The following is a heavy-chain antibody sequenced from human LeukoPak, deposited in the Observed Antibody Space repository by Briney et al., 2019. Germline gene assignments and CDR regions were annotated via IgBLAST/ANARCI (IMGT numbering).Heavy chain of an antibody. J-gene: IGHJ5*02. CDR1: GDSISTYY. D-gene: IGHD6-19*01. Sequence: TSSEPLSLTCTVSGDSISTYYWSWIRQPPGEGLEWIGCICNSGGTNYNPSLKSRVTISVDTSKNQFSLNLSSVTAADTAVYYCAKTGSPNNSGWYRWFDPWGQGTLVTVSS. CDR3: AKTGSPNNSGWYRWFDP. V-gene: IGHV4-4*09. CDR2: ICNSGGT.